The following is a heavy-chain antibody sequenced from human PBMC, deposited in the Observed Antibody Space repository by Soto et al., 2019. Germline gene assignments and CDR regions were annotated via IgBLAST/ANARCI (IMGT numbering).Heavy chain of an antibody. CDR1: GFSLNTGGVG. J-gene: IGHJ6*01. V-gene: IGHV2-5*02. CDR3: VRNWRYYGGDYDYGMDA. CDR2: IYWDDDE. D-gene: IGHD3-10*01. Sequence: ITLKESGPTLVKPTQTLTLTCTVSGFSLNTGGVGVGWVRQPRVKAMEWLALIYWDDDERYRPSLRSTLNITKDNFNHQVLLTMPNMDPEDTATYYCVRNWRYYGGDYDYGMDAWGQRTPVPVSS.